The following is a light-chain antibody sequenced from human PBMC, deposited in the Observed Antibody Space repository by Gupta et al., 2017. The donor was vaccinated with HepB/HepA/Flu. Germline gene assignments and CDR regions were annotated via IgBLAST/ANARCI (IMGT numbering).Light chain of an antibody. CDR1: SSYVATYNF. CDR2: DVT. CDR3: CSYAAYNTWV. V-gene: IGLV2-11*01. J-gene: IGLJ3*02. Sequence: QSALTQPRSGCGSPGQSVTISCTTTSSYVATYNFVSWYQQHPGKVPNLMIYDVTKRPSGVPDRFSGSKSGNTASLTISGLQAEDEAEYYCCSYAAYNTWVFGGGTKVTVL.